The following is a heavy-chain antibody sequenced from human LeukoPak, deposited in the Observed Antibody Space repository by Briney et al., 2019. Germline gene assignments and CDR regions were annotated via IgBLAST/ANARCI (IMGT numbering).Heavy chain of an antibody. CDR2: IKYDGSHT. V-gene: IGHV3-74*01. CDR1: GFIFSNYW. D-gene: IGHD5-24*01. Sequence: GGSLRLSCAASGFIFSNYWILWVRQAPGKGLVWVSRIKYDGSHTDYADSVKGRFTISRYNAKNTLFLQMNSLRAEDTAVYYCATARRQGYNLVDSWGPGTLVTVSS. J-gene: IGHJ5*02. CDR3: ATARRQGYNLVDS.